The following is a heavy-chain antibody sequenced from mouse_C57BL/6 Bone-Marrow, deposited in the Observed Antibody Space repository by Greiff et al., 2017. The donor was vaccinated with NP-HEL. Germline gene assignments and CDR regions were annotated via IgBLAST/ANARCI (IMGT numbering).Heavy chain of an antibody. V-gene: IGHV3-6*01. CDR3: AILLLRLYFDY. CDR1: GYSITSGYY. Sequence: EVKLMESGPGLVKPSQSLSLTCSVTGYSITSGYYWNWIRQFPGNKLEWMGYISYDGSNNYNPSLKNRISITRDTSNNQFFLKLNSVTTEDTATYYCAILLLRLYFDYWGQGTTLTVSS. J-gene: IGHJ2*01. CDR2: ISYDGSN. D-gene: IGHD1-1*01.